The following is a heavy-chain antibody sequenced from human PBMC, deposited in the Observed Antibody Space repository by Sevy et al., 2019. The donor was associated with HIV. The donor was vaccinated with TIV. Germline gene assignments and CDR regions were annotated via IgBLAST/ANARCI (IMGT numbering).Heavy chain of an antibody. Sequence: GGSLRLSCAASGFTFGGSAMHWVRQASGKGLEWVGRIRSKANNYANAHAASVKGRFTISRDDSKSKAYLQMNSLKTEDTAVYYCTRLGGTVVTPYYAMDVWGQGTTVTVSS. CDR2: IRSKANNYAN. CDR1: GFTFGGSA. D-gene: IGHD2-21*02. J-gene: IGHJ6*02. V-gene: IGHV3-73*01. CDR3: TRLGGTVVTPYYAMDV.